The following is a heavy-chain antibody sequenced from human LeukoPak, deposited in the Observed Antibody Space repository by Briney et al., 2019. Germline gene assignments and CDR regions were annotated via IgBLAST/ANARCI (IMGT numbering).Heavy chain of an antibody. D-gene: IGHD6-19*01. CDR3: AKGKATSAVDWFDP. Sequence: GGSLRLSCAASGFTFSESWMSWVRQAPGKGLEWVSTITGDGGATIYSDSVQGRLTISRDNSKNMVYLHLNSLRVDDTAVYFCAKGKATSAVDWFDPWGQGTLVTVSS. J-gene: IGHJ5*02. V-gene: IGHV3-23*01. CDR2: ITGDGGAT. CDR1: GFTFSESW.